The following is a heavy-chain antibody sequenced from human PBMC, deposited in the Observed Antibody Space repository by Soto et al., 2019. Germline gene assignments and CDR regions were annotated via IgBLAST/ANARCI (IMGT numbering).Heavy chain of an antibody. Sequence: PSETLSLTCTVSGGSVSSDNYYWSWIRQPPGKGLEWIGYVYNIGTTHYNPSFKSRVTISGDTSKNQFSLRLTSVTAADTDVYYCARAPPGVTDTYYYGLDVWGQGTTVTVSS. CDR3: ARAPPGVTDTYYYGLDV. CDR2: VYNIGTT. CDR1: GGSVSSDNYY. J-gene: IGHJ6*02. V-gene: IGHV4-61*01. D-gene: IGHD2-21*02.